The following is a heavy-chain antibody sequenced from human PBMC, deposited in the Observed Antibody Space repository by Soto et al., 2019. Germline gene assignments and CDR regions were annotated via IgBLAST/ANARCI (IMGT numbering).Heavy chain of an antibody. CDR1: GGSISSYY. CDR3: ARAYGDYVFDY. CDR2: IYYSGST. V-gene: IGHV4-59*01. Sequence: QVQLQESGPGLVKPSETLSLTCTVSGGSISSYYWSWIRQPPGKGLEWIGYIYYSGSTNYNPSLTXXVTISVDTSKNQFSLKLSSVTAADTAVYYCARAYGDYVFDYWGQGTLVTVSS. D-gene: IGHD4-17*01. J-gene: IGHJ4*02.